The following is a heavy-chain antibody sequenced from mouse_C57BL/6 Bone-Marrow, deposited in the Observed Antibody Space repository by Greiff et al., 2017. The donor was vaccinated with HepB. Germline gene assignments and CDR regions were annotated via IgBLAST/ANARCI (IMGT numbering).Heavy chain of an antibody. CDR3: AREGLDGYYLDY. V-gene: IGHV1-26*01. J-gene: IGHJ2*01. Sequence: VQLQQSGPELVKPGASVKISCKASGYTFTDYYMNWVKQSHGKSLEWIGDINPNNGGTSYNQKFKGKATLTVDKSSSTAYMDLRSLTSEDSAVYYCAREGLDGYYLDYWGQGTTLTVSS. CDR1: GYTFTDYY. CDR2: INPNNGGT. D-gene: IGHD2-3*01.